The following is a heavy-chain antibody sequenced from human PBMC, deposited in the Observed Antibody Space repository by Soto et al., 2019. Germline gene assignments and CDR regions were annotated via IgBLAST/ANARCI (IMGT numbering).Heavy chain of an antibody. D-gene: IGHD4-4*01. J-gene: IGHJ4*02. Sequence: PSETLSLTCDVSRYSINKNNWWSCVRQPPAGGLEWIGELHHGGSTNYNPSLESRVTFSVDISKNQFFLKLSSVTAADTAVYYCTKNSADALDYWGQGTLVTVSS. CDR3: TKNSADALDY. CDR1: RYSINKNNW. CDR2: LHHGGST. V-gene: IGHV4-4*02.